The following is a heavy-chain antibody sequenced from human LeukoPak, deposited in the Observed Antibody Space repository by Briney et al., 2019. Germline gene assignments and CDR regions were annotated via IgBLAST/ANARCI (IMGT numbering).Heavy chain of an antibody. D-gene: IGHD3-3*01. Sequence: PGGSLRLSCAASGFTFSSYSMNWVRQAPGKGLEWVANIKQDGSEKYYVDSVKGRFTISRDNAKNSLYLQMNSLRAEDTAVYYCARVKRLRFLEWLSPLDYWGQGTLVTVSS. CDR1: GFTFSSYS. CDR3: ARVKRLRFLEWLSPLDY. J-gene: IGHJ4*02. V-gene: IGHV3-7*01. CDR2: IKQDGSEK.